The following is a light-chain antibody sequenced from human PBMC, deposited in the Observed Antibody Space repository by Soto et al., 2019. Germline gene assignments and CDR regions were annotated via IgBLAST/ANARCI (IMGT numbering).Light chain of an antibody. V-gene: IGLV1-51*01. Sequence: QSVLTQPPSVSAAPGQQISISCSGSSSNVGTNYVSWYQQLPGTAPKLLIYDNSRRPSGIPDRFSGSKSGTSATLGISGLQTGDEDDYYCGTWDTSLSGVVLGGGTKVTVL. J-gene: IGLJ2*01. CDR2: DNS. CDR3: GTWDTSLSGVV. CDR1: SSNVGTNY.